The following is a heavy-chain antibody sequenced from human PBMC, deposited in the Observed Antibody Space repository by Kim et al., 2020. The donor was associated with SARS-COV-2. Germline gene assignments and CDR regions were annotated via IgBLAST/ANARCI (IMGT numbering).Heavy chain of an antibody. CDR3: ARLYSNWFDP. J-gene: IGHJ5*02. CDR2: NT. V-gene: IGHV1-18*01. D-gene: IGHD1-26*01. Sequence: NTVYTQNPQGRLTLTTDTSTTTAYMELRSLRSDDTAMYYCARLYSNWFDPWGQGTLVTVSS.